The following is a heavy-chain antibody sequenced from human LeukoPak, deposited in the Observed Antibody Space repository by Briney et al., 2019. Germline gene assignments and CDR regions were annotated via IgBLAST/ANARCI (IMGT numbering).Heavy chain of an antibody. Sequence: PGGSLRLSCAASGSTFSSYSMNWVRQAPGKGLEWVAVISYDGSNKYYADSVKGRFTISRDNSKNTLYLQMNSLRAEDTAVYYCANSRSAYYFDYWGQGTLVTVSS. J-gene: IGHJ4*02. CDR3: ANSRSAYYFDY. V-gene: IGHV3-30*18. D-gene: IGHD3-3*01. CDR2: ISYDGSNK. CDR1: GSTFSSYS.